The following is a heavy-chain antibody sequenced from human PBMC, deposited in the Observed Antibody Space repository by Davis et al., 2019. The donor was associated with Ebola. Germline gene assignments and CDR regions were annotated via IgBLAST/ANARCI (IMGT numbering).Heavy chain of an antibody. CDR3: GREGGSYCGGDCYPGY. D-gene: IGHD2-21*02. CDR2: INPNSGVT. V-gene: IGHV1-2*06. CDR1: GYTFTGHY. J-gene: IGHJ4*02. Sequence: AASVKVSCKTPGYTFTGHYKQWVRQAPGQGLEWMGRINPNSGVTKYAQKVQGRVTMTTDKSTSTAYMELRSLRSDDTAVYYCGREGGSYCGGDCYPGYWGQGTLVTVSS.